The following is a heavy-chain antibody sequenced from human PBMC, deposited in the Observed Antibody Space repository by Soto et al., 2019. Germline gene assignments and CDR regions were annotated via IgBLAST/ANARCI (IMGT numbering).Heavy chain of an antibody. J-gene: IGHJ5*02. CDR1: GGTFSNYA. D-gene: IGHD6-6*01. V-gene: IGHV1-69*01. Sequence: QVQLVQSGAEVKKPGSSVKVSCKASGGTFSNYAISWVRQAPGQGLEWMGGIIPIFGTANYAQKFQGRVTITADESTSTAYMELSSLRSEDTAVYYCARAWGLGYSSSSLWFDPWGQGTLVTVSS. CDR2: IIPIFGTA. CDR3: ARAWGLGYSSSSLWFDP.